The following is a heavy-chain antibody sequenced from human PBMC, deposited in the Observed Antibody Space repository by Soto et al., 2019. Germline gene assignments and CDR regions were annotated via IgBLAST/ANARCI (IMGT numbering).Heavy chain of an antibody. CDR1: GYSFGTYA. Sequence: GGSLRLSCAASGYSFGTYALGWVRQAQGEGLQWVSSISEEGSAIFYAASVKGRFTISRDNSKNTLFLQMNSLRVEDTAVYYCVKETSPNTYYAFDHWGQGTMVTVSS. J-gene: IGHJ3*01. D-gene: IGHD2-8*01. CDR2: ISEEGSAI. V-gene: IGHV3-23*01. CDR3: VKETSPNTYYAFDH.